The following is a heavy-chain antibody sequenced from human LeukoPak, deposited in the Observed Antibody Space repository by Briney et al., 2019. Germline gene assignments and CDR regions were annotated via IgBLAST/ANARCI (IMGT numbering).Heavy chain of an antibody. CDR3: ARGPPLWFGDLSDHYYYMDV. CDR2: IYPADSET. CDR1: GYSFSMYW. J-gene: IGHJ6*03. Sequence: GESLKISCKTSGYSFSMYWIGWVRQMPGKGLEWMGSIYPADSETRYSPSFQGQVTISADKSISTAYLQWSSLKASDTAMYYCARGPPLWFGDLSDHYYYMDVWGKGTTVIISS. V-gene: IGHV5-51*01. D-gene: IGHD3-10*01.